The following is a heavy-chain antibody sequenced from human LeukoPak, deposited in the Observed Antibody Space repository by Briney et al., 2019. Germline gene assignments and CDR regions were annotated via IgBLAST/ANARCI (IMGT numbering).Heavy chain of an antibody. D-gene: IGHD6-19*01. J-gene: IGHJ4*02. Sequence: GGSLRLSCAASGFTFSNYGMNWVRQAPGKGLEWVSSISSSSSYIYYADSVKGRFTISRDNAKNTLYLQMNSLRAEDTAVYYCAKWASSGWLDYWGQGTLVTVSS. V-gene: IGHV3-21*01. CDR2: ISSSSSYI. CDR1: GFTFSNYG. CDR3: AKWASSGWLDY.